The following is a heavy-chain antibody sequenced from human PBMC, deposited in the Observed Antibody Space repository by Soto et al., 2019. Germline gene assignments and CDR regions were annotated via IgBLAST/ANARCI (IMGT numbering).Heavy chain of an antibody. J-gene: IGHJ4*02. Sequence: QLQLQESGPGLVKPSETLSLTCSVSDDSINSDKYYWGWIRQPPGKGLEWIGSVYYRGNAYYNPSLQTRVTISLDKSKSQFSLKLNSVTAADSAVYFCARLEGLATISYYFDFWGPGPLLTVSS. CDR3: ARLEGLATISYYFDF. D-gene: IGHD3-9*01. CDR1: DDSINSDKYY. V-gene: IGHV4-39*01. CDR2: VYYRGNA.